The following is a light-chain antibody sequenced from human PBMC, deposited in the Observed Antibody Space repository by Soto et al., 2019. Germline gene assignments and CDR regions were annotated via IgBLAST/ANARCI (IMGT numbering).Light chain of an antibody. CDR1: SGSIASNY. V-gene: IGLV6-57*01. J-gene: IGLJ3*02. Sequence: NFMLTQPHSVSASPGKTVTISCTRSSGSIASNYVQWYQQRPGSSPTTVIYEDNQRPSGVPDRFSGSIDSSSNSASLTIPGLKTEDEADYYCQSYDSDNQVFGGGTKLTVL. CDR3: QSYDSDNQV. CDR2: EDN.